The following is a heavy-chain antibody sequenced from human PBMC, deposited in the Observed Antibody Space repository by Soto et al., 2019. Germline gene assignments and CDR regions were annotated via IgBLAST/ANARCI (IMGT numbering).Heavy chain of an antibody. J-gene: IGHJ6*02. CDR1: GGSISSGGYY. Sequence: QVQLQESGPGLVKPSQTLSLTCTVSGGSISSGGYYWSWIRQHPGKGLEWIGYIYYSGSTYYNPSLKSRVTISVDTSKNQFSLKLSSVTAADTAVYYCARRFLPHANYYGMDVWGQGTTVTVSS. V-gene: IGHV4-31*03. CDR3: ARRFLPHANYYGMDV. CDR2: IYYSGST.